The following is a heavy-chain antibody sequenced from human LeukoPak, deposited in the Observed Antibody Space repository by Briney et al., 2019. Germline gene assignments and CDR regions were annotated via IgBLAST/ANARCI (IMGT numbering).Heavy chain of an antibody. J-gene: IGHJ3*02. Sequence: GGSLRLSCAASGFTFSSYDMNWVRQAPGKGLEWVSYISSSGSTIYYADSVKGRFTISRDNAKNSLYLQMNSLRAEDTAVYYCASAGYDAFDIWGQGTMVTVSS. CDR2: ISSSGSTI. CDR1: GFTFSSYD. V-gene: IGHV3-48*03. CDR3: ASAGYDAFDI. D-gene: IGHD3-9*01.